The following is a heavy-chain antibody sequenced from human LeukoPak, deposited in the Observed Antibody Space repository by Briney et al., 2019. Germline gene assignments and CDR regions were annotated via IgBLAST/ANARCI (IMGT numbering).Heavy chain of an antibody. CDR3: ARDHRSRGFDY. D-gene: IGHD2-15*01. J-gene: IGHJ4*02. Sequence: GGSLRLSCAASGFTFSSYAMHWVRQAPGKGLEWVAVISYDGSNKYYADSVKGRFTISRDNSENTLYLQMNSLRAEDTAVYYCARDHRSRGFDYWGQGTLVTVSS. CDR2: ISYDGSNK. CDR1: GFTFSSYA. V-gene: IGHV3-30-3*01.